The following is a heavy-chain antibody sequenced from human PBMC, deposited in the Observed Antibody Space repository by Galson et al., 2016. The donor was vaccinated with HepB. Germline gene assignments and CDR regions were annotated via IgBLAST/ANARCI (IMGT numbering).Heavy chain of an antibody. D-gene: IGHD6-13*01. V-gene: IGHV3-23*01. CDR2: ISGGATAT. CDR1: GFTFSSYA. Sequence: SLRLSCAASGFTFSSYAMTCVRQAPGRGLEWVSGISGGATATYNAASVQGRFAISRDNSKNTLFLQMSNLRAEDTALYYCAKVTRPGISAPRYGMDVWGKGTPVTVSS. CDR3: AKVTRPGISAPRYGMDV. J-gene: IGHJ6*04.